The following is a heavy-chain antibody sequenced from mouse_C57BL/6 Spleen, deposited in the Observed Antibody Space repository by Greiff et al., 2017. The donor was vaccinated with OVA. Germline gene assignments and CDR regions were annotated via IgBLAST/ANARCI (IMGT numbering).Heavy chain of an antibody. J-gene: IGHJ2*01. D-gene: IGHD2-3*01. Sequence: EVQVVESGPGLVKPSQSLSLTCSVTGYSITSGYYWNWIRQFPGNKLEWMGYISYDGSNNYNPSLKNRISITRDTSKNQFFLKLNSVTTEDTATYYCAREGLLQAYFDYWGQGTTLTVSS. CDR2: ISYDGSN. CDR3: AREGLLQAYFDY. CDR1: GYSITSGYY. V-gene: IGHV3-6*01.